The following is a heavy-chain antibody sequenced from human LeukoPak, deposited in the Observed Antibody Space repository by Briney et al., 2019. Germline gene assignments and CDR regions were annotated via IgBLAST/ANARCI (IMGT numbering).Heavy chain of an antibody. CDR1: GFTSDDHA. V-gene: IGHV3-9*02. CDR3: VKEDSSGYSQYFDY. J-gene: IGHJ4*02. CDR2: IMWRSGST. Sequence: GGSLRLSCAVSGFTSDDHAMHWVRQASGKGLEWVAGIMWRSGSTGYGDSVKGRFAISRDNSKNTLYLQMSSLRAEDTAVYYCVKEDSSGYSQYFDYWGQGTLVTVSS. D-gene: IGHD3-22*01.